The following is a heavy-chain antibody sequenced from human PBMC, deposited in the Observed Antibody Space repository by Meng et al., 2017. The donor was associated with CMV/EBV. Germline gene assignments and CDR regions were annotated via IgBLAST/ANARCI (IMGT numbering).Heavy chain of an antibody. Sequence: ASVQVSCKASGYTFISYDINWVRQATGQGLEWMGGMNPNSGNTGYSQQFMGRVTITRNTSISTAYMELSSLRSEDTAVYYCARRSIVVPAAPWTYYDFWSGYDTKGYYYYGMDVWGQGTTVTVSS. J-gene: IGHJ6*02. D-gene: IGHD3-3*01. CDR3: ARRSIVVPAAPWTYYDFWSGYDTKGYYYYGMDV. CDR1: GYTFISYD. V-gene: IGHV1-8*03. CDR2: MNPNSGNT.